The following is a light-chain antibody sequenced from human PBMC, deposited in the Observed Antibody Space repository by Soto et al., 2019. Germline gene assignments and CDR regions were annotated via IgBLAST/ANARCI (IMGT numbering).Light chain of an antibody. Sequence: QSVLTQPPSVSGAPGQRVTISCTGSSSNIGAGFDVHWYQPLPGTTPKLLIYGNTNRPSGVPDRFSGSKSGTSASLAITRLQAEDEADYYCQSSDSSLSGSVFGGGTKLIVL. J-gene: IGLJ2*01. CDR2: GNT. V-gene: IGLV1-40*01. CDR1: SSNIGAGFD. CDR3: QSSDSSLSGSV.